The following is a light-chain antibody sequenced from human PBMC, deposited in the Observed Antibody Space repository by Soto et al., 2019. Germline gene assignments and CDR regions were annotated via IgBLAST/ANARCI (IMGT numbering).Light chain of an antibody. Sequence: DIQMTQSPSSLSASVGDRVTISCRASQTITTYLNCYQQKPGKAPQPLIYGASILQSGVPSRFTGSGSGTDFTLTISSRPPDDFSTYHCQQTHSTPWSFGQVTKVELK. J-gene: IGKJ1*01. CDR2: GAS. V-gene: IGKV1-39*01. CDR1: QTITTY. CDR3: QQTHSTPWS.